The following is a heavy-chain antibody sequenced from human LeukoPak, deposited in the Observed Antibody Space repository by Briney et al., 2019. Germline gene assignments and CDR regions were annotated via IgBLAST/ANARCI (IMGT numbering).Heavy chain of an antibody. J-gene: IGHJ6*03. CDR1: GYSISSGYY. Sequence: PSETLSLTCAVSGYSISSGYYWGWIRQPPGKGLEWIGRIYHSGSTYYNPSLKSRVTISVDTSKNQFSLKLSSVTAADTAVYYCARVIGCSSTSCPPYYYYYYMDVWGKGTTVTVSS. CDR2: IYHSGST. D-gene: IGHD2-2*01. CDR3: ARVIGCSSTSCPPYYYYYYMDV. V-gene: IGHV4-38-2*01.